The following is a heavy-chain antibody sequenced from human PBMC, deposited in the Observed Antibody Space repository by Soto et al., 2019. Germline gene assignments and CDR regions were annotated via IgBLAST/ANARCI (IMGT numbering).Heavy chain of an antibody. Sequence: PSETLSLTCTVSNDSISSGTYYWAWIRQPPGRGLEWIGSLSYLGTTDYNPSLKSRVTISKDASKNQFSLKLTSMTAADTAVYYGATGRHDSGWYEEHFWGQGHQVTVSS. J-gene: IGHJ4*02. V-gene: IGHV4-39*01. D-gene: IGHD6-19*01. CDR2: LSYLGTT. CDR1: NDSISSGTYY. CDR3: ATGRHDSGWYEEHF.